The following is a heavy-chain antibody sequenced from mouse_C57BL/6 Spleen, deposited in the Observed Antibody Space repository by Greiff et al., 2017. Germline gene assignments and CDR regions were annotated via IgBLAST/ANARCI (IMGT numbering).Heavy chain of an antibody. Sequence: VQLQQSGAELVMPGASVKLSCKASGYTFTSYWMHWVKQRPGQGLEWIGEIDPSDSYTNYNQKFKGKSTLTVDKSSSTAYMQLSSLTSEDSAVYYCARGLLLRGTWYFDVWGTGTTVTVSS. CDR2: IDPSDSYT. CDR1: GYTFTSYW. D-gene: IGHD1-1*01. V-gene: IGHV1-69*01. J-gene: IGHJ1*03. CDR3: ARGLLLRGTWYFDV.